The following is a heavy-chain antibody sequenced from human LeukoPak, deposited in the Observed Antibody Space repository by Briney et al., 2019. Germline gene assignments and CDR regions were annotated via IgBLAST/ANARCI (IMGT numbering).Heavy chain of an antibody. D-gene: IGHD5-24*01. J-gene: IGHJ6*03. Sequence: SVKVSCKASGGTFSSYTISWVRQAPGQGLEWMGRIIPILGIANYAQKFQGRVTITADKSTSTAYMELSSLRSEDTAVYYCARGYKLPSYYYCYMDVWGKGTTVTVSS. CDR1: GGTFSSYT. CDR3: ARGYKLPSYYYCYMDV. V-gene: IGHV1-69*02. CDR2: IIPILGIA.